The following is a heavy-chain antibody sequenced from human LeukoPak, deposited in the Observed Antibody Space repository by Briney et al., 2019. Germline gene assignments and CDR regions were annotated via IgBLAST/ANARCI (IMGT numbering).Heavy chain of an antibody. D-gene: IGHD3-3*01. CDR1: GGSISSGGYY. CDR3: ARVDFWSAYYFDY. CDR2: IYYSGST. Sequence: PSQTLSLTCTVSGGSISSGGYYWGWIRQPPGKGLEWIGSIYYSGSTYYNPSLKSRVTISVDTSKNQFSLKLSSVTAADTAVYYCARVDFWSAYYFDYWGQGTLVTVSS. V-gene: IGHV4-39*07. J-gene: IGHJ4*02.